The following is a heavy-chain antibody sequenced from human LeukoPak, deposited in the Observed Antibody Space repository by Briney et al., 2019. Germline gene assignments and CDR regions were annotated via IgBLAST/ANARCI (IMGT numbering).Heavy chain of an antibody. CDR3: ARDRHHYGDYGGAFDI. D-gene: IGHD4-17*01. V-gene: IGHV3-21*01. J-gene: IGHJ3*02. CDR2: ISSSSSYI. Sequence: GGSLRLSCAASGFTFSSYSMNWVRQAPGKGLEWVSSISSSSSYIYYADSVKGRFTISRDNAKNSLYLQMNSLRAEDTAVYYCARDRHHYGDYGGAFDIWGQGTMVTVSS. CDR1: GFTFSSYS.